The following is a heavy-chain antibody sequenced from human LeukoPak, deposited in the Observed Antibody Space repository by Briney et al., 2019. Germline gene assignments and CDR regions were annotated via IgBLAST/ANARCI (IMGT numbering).Heavy chain of an antibody. D-gene: IGHD3-9*01. CDR1: GYTFTSYY. CDR3: ATAPFYDVSTAYLRDY. J-gene: IGHJ4*02. Sequence: ASVKVSCKASGYTFTSYYMHWVRQAPGQGLEWMGIINPSGGSTSYAQKFQGRVTMTEDTSTDTAYMELSSLRSEDTAVYYCATAPFYDVSTAYLRDYWGQGTLVTVSS. CDR2: INPSGGST. V-gene: IGHV1-46*01.